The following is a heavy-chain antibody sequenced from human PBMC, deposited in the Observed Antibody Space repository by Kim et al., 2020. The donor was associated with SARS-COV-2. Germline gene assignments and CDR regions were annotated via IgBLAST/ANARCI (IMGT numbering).Heavy chain of an antibody. CDR3: AKGTTSTTYSATNY. D-gene: IGHD2-2*01. V-gene: IGHV3-23*01. Sequence: AASVKGRFTISRDNSKNTLSLQMNSLRAEDTAVYYCAKGTTSTTYSATNYWGQGTLVTVSS. J-gene: IGHJ4*02.